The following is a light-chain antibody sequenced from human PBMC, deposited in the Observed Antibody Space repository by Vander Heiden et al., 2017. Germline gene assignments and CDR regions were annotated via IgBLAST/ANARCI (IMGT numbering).Light chain of an antibody. CDR3: QQDDDLPFT. J-gene: IGKJ3*01. V-gene: IGKV1-33*01. CDR1: QDIGKF. Sequence: DIQMTQSPSPLSASVGDRVTSTCQANQDIGKFLNWYQQKPGKAPKFLIYDASTLETGVPSRFSGSGSGTDFTLTISTLQPQDNATYYCQQDDDLPFTFGPGTRVDLK. CDR2: DAS.